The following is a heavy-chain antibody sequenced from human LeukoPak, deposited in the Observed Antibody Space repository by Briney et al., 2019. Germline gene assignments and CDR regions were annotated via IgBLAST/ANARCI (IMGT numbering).Heavy chain of an antibody. CDR1: GYTFTSYY. J-gene: IGHJ3*02. CDR3: ARVWSYCSSTSCYPDAFDI. Sequence: ASVKVSCKASGYTFTSYYMHWVRQAPGQGLEWMGWMNPNSGGTKYVQKFQGRVTMTRDTSSSTAYMELSRLRSDDTAVYYCARVWSYCSSTSCYPDAFDIWGQGTVVTVSS. D-gene: IGHD2-2*01. CDR2: MNPNSGGT. V-gene: IGHV1-2*02.